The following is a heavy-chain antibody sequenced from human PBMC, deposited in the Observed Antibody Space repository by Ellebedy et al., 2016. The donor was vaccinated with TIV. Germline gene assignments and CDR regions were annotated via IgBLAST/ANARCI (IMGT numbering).Heavy chain of an antibody. J-gene: IGHJ5*02. D-gene: IGHD3-10*01. CDR2: IYYSGST. CDR1: GGSISRSSYY. CDR3: ARWFGELLYVRWFDP. Sequence: SETLSLTCTVSGGSISRSSYYRGWIRQPPGKGLEWIGSIYYSGSTDYNPSLKGRVTISADTSKNQFSLRLSSVTAADTAVYYCARWFGELLYVRWFDPWGQGTLVTVSS. V-gene: IGHV4-39*01.